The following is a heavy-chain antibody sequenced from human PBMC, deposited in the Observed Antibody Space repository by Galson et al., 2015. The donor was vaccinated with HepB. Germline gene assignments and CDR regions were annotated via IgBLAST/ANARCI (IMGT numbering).Heavy chain of an antibody. D-gene: IGHD3-16*01. CDR2: ISSSGDTT. J-gene: IGHJ6*02. V-gene: IGHV3-11*04. CDR3: ARGGDSHNGLDV. Sequence: SLRLSCAASGFRFSDYYMTWIRQAPGEGLEWVSYISSSGDTTYYVDSVKVRFTISRDNAKNSLDMQMNSLRAESTAVYYCARGGDSHNGLDVWDQGTTVTGSS. CDR1: GFRFSDYY.